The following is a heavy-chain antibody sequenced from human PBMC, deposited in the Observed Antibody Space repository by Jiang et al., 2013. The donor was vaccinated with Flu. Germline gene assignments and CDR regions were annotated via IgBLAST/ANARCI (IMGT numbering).Heavy chain of an antibody. CDR3: ARPTVNDYGDFGY. D-gene: IGHD4-17*01. V-gene: IGHV3-21*01. Sequence: VQLLESGGGLVKPGGSLRLSCAASGFTFSSYNMHWVRQAPGKGLEWVSSISGTSNSYIYYADSVKGRFTISRDNAKNSLYLQMNSLRVEDTAVYYCARPTVNDYGDFGYWGQG. CDR1: GFTFSSYN. CDR2: ISGTSNSYI. J-gene: IGHJ4*02.